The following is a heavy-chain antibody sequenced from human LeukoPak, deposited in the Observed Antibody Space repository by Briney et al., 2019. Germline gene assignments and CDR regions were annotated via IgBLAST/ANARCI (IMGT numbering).Heavy chain of an antibody. V-gene: IGHV1-69*04. J-gene: IGHJ6*03. Sequence: GASVKVSCKASGGTFSSYAISWVRQAPGQGLEGMGRIIPILGIANYAQKFQGRVTITADKSTSTAYMELSSLRSEDTAVYYCARGPRVLRFLEWLRQDYYYMDVWGKGTTVTVSS. D-gene: IGHD3-3*01. CDR1: GGTFSSYA. CDR2: IIPILGIA. CDR3: ARGPRVLRFLEWLRQDYYYMDV.